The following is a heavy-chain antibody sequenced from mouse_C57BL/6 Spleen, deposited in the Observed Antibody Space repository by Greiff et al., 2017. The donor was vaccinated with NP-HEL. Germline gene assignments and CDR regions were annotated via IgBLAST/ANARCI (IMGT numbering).Heavy chain of an antibody. CDR2: INPYNGGT. D-gene: IGHD1-1*01. CDR1: GYTFTDYY. CDR3: ARRIPITTVVARDAMDY. Sequence: EVQLQESGPVLVKPGASVKMSCKASGYTFTDYYMNWVKQSHGKSLEWIGVINPYNGGTSYNQKFKGKATLTVDKSSSTAYMELNSLTSEDSAVYYCARRIPITTVVARDAMDYWGQGTSVTVSS. J-gene: IGHJ4*01. V-gene: IGHV1-19*01.